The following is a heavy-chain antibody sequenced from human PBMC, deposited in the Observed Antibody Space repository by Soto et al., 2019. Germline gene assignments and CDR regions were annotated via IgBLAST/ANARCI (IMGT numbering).Heavy chain of an antibody. V-gene: IGHV3-23*01. CDR2: ISASGGST. CDR3: ATPIGKEHCSGGSCYSGGDY. Sequence: EVQLLESGGGLVQPGGSLRLSCAASGFTFSSYAMTWVRQAPGKGLEWVSAISASGGSTYYADSVKGRFTISRDNSKNTGYLQMNSLRAEDTAVYYCATPIGKEHCSGGSCYSGGDYWGQGTLVTVSS. D-gene: IGHD2-15*01. J-gene: IGHJ4*02. CDR1: GFTFSSYA.